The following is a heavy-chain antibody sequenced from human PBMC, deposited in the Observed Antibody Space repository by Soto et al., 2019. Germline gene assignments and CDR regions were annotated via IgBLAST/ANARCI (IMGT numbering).Heavy chain of an antibody. CDR2: IIPIFGTA. CDR3: AIGREMATSPRYYYYYGMDV. J-gene: IGHJ6*02. V-gene: IGHV1-69*13. Sequence: SSVKVSCKASGGTFSSYAISWVRHTNGQGLEWMGGIIPIFGTANYAQKFQGRVTITADESTSTAYMELSSLRSEDTAVYYCAIGREMATSPRYYYYYGMDVWGQRTTVTVSS. CDR1: GGTFSSYA. D-gene: IGHD5-12*01.